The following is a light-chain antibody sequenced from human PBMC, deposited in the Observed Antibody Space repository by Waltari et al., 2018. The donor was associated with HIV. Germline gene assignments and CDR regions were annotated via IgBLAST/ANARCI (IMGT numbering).Light chain of an antibody. V-gene: IGLV3-25*03. CDR2: KDI. Sequence: SYALTQTPSVSVSPGQTARINCSRGALPKKYSSWYRQKAGQATILLIYKDIERSSGIPERISGSGSGTGVTLTITDVQAEDEGDYFCQSTDYDGTWVFGGGTKLTVL. CDR3: QSTDYDGTWV. CDR1: ALPKKY. J-gene: IGLJ3*02.